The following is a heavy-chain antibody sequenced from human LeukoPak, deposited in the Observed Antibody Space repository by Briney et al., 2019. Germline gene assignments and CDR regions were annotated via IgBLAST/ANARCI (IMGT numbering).Heavy chain of an antibody. CDR3: ARGSQYQLLSHTFDY. J-gene: IGHJ4*02. D-gene: IGHD2-2*01. V-gene: IGHV3-48*04. CDR2: ISSSGYTK. CDR1: GFTFSGYS. Sequence: GGSLRLSCVASGFTFSGYSMNWVRQAPGKGLEWVAYISSSGYTKYYADSVKARITISRDNARNSLYLHMNSLRAEDTAVYYCARGSQYQLLSHTFDYWGQGTLVTVSS.